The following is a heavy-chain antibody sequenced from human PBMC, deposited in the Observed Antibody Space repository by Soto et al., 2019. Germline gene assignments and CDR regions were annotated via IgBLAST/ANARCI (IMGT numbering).Heavy chain of an antibody. CDR1: GYTFANYD. D-gene: IGHD3-16*01. CDR3: ARGRFRQPSISP. CDR2: INPDTGNT. Sequence: QVQLVQSGAAVKMPGASVKVSCKASGYTFANYDVNWVRQASGQGLEWMGWINPDTGNTGCAEKVQGRFTMIRDTSIHTAYMELTSLIFAATAVYYCARGRFRQPSISPWGEGTLVT. V-gene: IGHV1-8*01. J-gene: IGHJ5*02.